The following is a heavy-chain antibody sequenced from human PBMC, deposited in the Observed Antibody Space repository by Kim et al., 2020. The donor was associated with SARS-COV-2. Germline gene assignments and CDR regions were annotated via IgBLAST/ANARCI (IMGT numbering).Heavy chain of an antibody. CDR3: ARRDAAWDV. CDR2: IDPSNSYT. J-gene: IGHJ6*02. V-gene: IGHV5-10-1*01. D-gene: IGHD6-13*01. Sequence: GESLKISCKGSGYSFTTYWISWVRQMPGKGLEWMGRIDPSNSYTNYSPSFQGHVTISVDKSINTAYLQWSSLKASDTAMYYCARRDAAWDVWGQGTTVTVSS. CDR1: GYSFTTYW.